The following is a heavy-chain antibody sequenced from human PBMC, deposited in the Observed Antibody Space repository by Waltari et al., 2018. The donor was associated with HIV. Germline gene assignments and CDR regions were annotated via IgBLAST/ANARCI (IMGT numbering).Heavy chain of an antibody. D-gene: IGHD5-12*01. CDR1: GFTFSRYW. Sequence: EVQLVESGGGLVQPGGSLRLSCAASGFTFSRYWMYLVLQAPGKGRVWVSRINTDGSSTKYADSVKGRFTISRDNAKNTLYLQMNSLRAEDTAVYYCARGDGYNYGAYWGQGTLVTVSS. CDR3: ARGDGYNYGAY. V-gene: IGHV3-74*01. CDR2: INTDGSST. J-gene: IGHJ4*02.